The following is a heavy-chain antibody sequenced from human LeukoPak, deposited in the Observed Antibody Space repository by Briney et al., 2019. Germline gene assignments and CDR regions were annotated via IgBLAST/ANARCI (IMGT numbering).Heavy chain of an antibody. D-gene: IGHD3-10*01. CDR3: TRRGHGLSYHGMDV. CDR1: GFTFGDFA. Sequence: GGSLRLSCRSSGFTFGDFAVRWFRQAPGKGLEWIGFIRSRAYDGTTEYAASVKGRFTISRDDSKTIAYLQMNSLKTEDTAVYYCTRRGHGLSYHGMDVWGQGTTVTVSS. J-gene: IGHJ6*02. V-gene: IGHV3-49*03. CDR2: IRSRAYDGTT.